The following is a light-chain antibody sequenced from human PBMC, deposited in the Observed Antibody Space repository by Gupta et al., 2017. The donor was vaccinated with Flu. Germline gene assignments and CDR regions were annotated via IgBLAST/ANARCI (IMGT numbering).Light chain of an antibody. Sequence: QSALTQPASVSGSPGQSITISCTGTSSDVGSYNLVSWYPQHPGKAPKLMIYEGSKRPSGVSNRFSGSTSGNTASLTISGLQAEDEADYYCCSYAGSWVFGGGTMLTVL. V-gene: IGLV2-23*01. CDR3: CSYAGSWV. J-gene: IGLJ3*02. CDR2: EGS. CDR1: SSDVGSYNL.